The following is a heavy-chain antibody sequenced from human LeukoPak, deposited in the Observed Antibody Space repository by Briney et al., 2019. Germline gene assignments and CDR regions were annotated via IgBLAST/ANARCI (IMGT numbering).Heavy chain of an antibody. Sequence: ASVKVSCKASGYTFTGYYMHWVRQAPGQGLEWMGWINPNSGGTNYAQKVQGRVTMTRDTSISTAYMELSRLRSDDTAVYYCARVRQLVRNWFDPWGQGTLVTVSS. V-gene: IGHV1-2*02. CDR1: GYTFTGYY. D-gene: IGHD6-6*01. CDR2: INPNSGGT. CDR3: ARVRQLVRNWFDP. J-gene: IGHJ5*02.